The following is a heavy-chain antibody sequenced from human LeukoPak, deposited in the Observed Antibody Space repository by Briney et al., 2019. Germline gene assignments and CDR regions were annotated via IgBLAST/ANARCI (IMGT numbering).Heavy chain of an antibody. V-gene: IGHV3-23*01. CDR2: ISDSGGNT. Sequence: PGGSLRLSCVVSGFTFSNHAMGWVRQAPGKGLEWVSSISDSGGNTFYAESVRGRFTISRDNSKNTLYLQMNSLRAEDTAVYYCAKDLNYGFDSWGQGTLVTVSS. J-gene: IGHJ4*02. CDR1: GFTFSNHA. CDR3: AKDLNYGFDS. D-gene: IGHD3-10*01.